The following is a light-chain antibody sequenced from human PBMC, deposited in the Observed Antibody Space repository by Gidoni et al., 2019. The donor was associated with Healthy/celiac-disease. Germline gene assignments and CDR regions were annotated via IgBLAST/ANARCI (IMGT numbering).Light chain of an antibody. Sequence: DSVMTQSPDSLPVSRVERATINCKSSQSVLYRTNNKNYLAWYQQKPGQPPKLLIYWATTSASGVPDRFSGGGSWTDFTLTISSLHAEDVAVYYCQQYYRTPFTFXPXTKVDIK. CDR2: WAT. V-gene: IGKV4-1*01. CDR1: QSVLYRTNNKNY. CDR3: QQYYRTPFT. J-gene: IGKJ3*01.